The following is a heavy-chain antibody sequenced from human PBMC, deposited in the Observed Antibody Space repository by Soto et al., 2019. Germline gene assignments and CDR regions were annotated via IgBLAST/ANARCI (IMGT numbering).Heavy chain of an antibody. V-gene: IGHV1-8*01. J-gene: IGHJ6*02. CDR1: GYTFTSYD. CDR2: MNPNSGNT. D-gene: IGHD2-15*01. Sequence: ASVKVSCKASGYTFTSYDINWVRQATGQGLEWMGWMNPNSGNTGYAQKFQGRVTMTRNTSISTAYMELSSLRSEDTAVYYCARRLLEGYCSGGSCYLRRYYYYYGMDVWGQGTTVTVSS. CDR3: ARRLLEGYCSGGSCYLRRYYYYYGMDV.